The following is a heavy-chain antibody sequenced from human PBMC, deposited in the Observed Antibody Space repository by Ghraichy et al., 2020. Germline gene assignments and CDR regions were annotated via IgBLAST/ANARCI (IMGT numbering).Heavy chain of an antibody. J-gene: IGHJ4*02. D-gene: IGHD3-22*01. V-gene: IGHV1-69*13. Sequence: SVKVSCKASGGTFSSYAISWVRQAPGQGLEWMGGIIPIFGTANYAQKFQGRVTITADESTSTAYMELSSLRSEDTAVYYCARGPHYYDSRTGGYFDYWGQGTLVTVSS. CDR1: GGTFSSYA. CDR3: ARGPHYYDSRTGGYFDY. CDR2: IIPIFGTA.